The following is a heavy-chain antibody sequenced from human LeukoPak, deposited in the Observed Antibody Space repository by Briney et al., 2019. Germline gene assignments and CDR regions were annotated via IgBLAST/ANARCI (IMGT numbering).Heavy chain of an antibody. Sequence: ASVKVSCKASGYTFTGYYMHWVRQAPGQGLEWMGWINPDSGGTNFAQRFQGRVTMTRDTSISTAYMELSRLRSDDTAVYYCGRDFRDSLDYWGQGTLVTVSS. J-gene: IGHJ4*02. CDR3: GRDFRDSLDY. CDR2: INPDSGGT. V-gene: IGHV1-2*02. CDR1: GYTFTGYY.